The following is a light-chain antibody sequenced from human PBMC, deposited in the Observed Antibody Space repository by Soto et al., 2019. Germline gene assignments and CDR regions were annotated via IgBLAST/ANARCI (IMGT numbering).Light chain of an antibody. V-gene: IGKV2-30*01. CDR3: MQGTHWPWT. CDR1: QGLVYRDGKTY. Sequence: DVVVTQSPLSLPVTLGQPASSSCRSSQGLVYRDGKTYLNWFHQRPGQPPRRLIYKVSNRDSGVPDRCSGSGSGTDFPLRISRVAAEDLGVYYCMQGTHWPWTFGQGTKVEIK. J-gene: IGKJ1*01. CDR2: KVS.